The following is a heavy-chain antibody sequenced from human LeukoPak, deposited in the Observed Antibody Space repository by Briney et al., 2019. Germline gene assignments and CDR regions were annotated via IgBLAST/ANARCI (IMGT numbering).Heavy chain of an antibody. D-gene: IGHD1-26*01. Sequence: PSETLSLTCTVSGGSISSGSYYWSWIRQPAGKGLEWIGRIYTSGSTNYNPSLKSRVTISVDTSKDQFSLKLSSVTAADTAVYYCARGVNSGYFDYCGQGTLVTVSS. CDR1: GGSISSGSYY. CDR2: IYTSGST. J-gene: IGHJ4*02. CDR3: ARGVNSGYFDY. V-gene: IGHV4-61*02.